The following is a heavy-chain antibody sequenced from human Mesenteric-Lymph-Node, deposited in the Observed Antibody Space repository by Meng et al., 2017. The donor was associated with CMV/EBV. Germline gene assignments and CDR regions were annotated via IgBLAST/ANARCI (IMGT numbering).Heavy chain of an antibody. D-gene: IGHD5-18*01. J-gene: IGHJ4*02. CDR3: ARHSALLVTNFDY. CDR2: IYYSGRTY. V-gene: IGHV4-39*01. CDR1: GGSISRSSYY. Sequence: QLKLQEWGPGLVKTSETLSVTCTVSGGSISRSSYYWGWIRQPPGKGLEWIGYIYYSGRTYYYNPSLKTRVTISVDTSKNKFSLKWSSVTAADTAVYYCARHSALLVTNFDYWGQGTLVTVSS.